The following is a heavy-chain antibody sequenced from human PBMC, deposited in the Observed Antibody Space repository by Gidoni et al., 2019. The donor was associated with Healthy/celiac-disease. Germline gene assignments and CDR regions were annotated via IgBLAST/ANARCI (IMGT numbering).Heavy chain of an antibody. CDR2: IYYSGST. CDR3: ARDYYDSSLLYYFDY. Sequence: QLQLQESGPGLVKPSETLSLTCTVSGGSISSSSYYWGWIRQPPGKGLAWIGSIYYSGSTYYNPSLKSRVTISVDTSKNQFSLKLSSVTAADTAVYYCARDYYDSSLLYYFDYWGQGTLVTVSS. J-gene: IGHJ4*02. CDR1: GGSISSSSYY. D-gene: IGHD3-22*01. V-gene: IGHV4-39*07.